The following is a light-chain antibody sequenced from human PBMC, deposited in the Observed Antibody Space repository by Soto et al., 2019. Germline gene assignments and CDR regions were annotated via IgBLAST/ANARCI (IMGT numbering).Light chain of an antibody. J-gene: IGLJ1*01. CDR3: QSYDTSLSGSYV. CDR2: GNN. V-gene: IGLV1-40*01. CDR1: SSNIGAGYD. Sequence: QAVVTQPPSVSGAPGQRVTISCTGSSSNIGAGYDVHWYQQLPGTAPKVLIYGNNNRPSGVPDRFSGSKSGTSASLAITGLQAEDEADYYCQSYDTSLSGSYVFGTGTKVTVL.